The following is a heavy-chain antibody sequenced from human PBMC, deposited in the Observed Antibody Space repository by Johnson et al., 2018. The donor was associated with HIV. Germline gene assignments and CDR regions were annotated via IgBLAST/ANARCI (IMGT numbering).Heavy chain of an antibody. D-gene: IGHD4-11*01. J-gene: IGHJ3*02. Sequence: VQLVESGGGLVQPGGSLRLSCGASGFSVSRNHMNWVRQVPGKGLEWVSVIYSSGSTYYADSVKGRFTISRENAKNSLYLQMNSLRAGDTAVYYCARETVTSGAFDIWGQGTMVTVSS. CDR3: ARETVTSGAFDI. CDR2: IYSSGST. CDR1: GFSVSRNH. V-gene: IGHV3-66*01.